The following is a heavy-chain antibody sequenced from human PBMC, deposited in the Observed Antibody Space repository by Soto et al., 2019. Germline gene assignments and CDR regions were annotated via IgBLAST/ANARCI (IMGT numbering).Heavy chain of an antibody. CDR1: GGTFSSYA. CDR2: IIPIFGTA. CDR3: ARAILQNLYYYYAMDV. D-gene: IGHD3-9*01. Sequence: GASVKVSCKASGGTFSSYAISWVRQAPGQGLEWMGGIIPIFGTANYAQKFQGRVTITADESTSTAYMELTRLTSDDTAVYFCARAILQNLYYYYAMDVWGQGTTVTVSS. J-gene: IGHJ6*02. V-gene: IGHV1-69*13.